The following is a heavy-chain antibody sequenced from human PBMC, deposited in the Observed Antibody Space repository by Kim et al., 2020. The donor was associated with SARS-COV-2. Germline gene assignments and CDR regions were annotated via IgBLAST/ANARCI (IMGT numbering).Heavy chain of an antibody. J-gene: IGHJ4*02. D-gene: IGHD3-16*01. CDR3: ARDIHDKGLASFDY. Sequence: AQKFQGRVTITADKSTSTAYMELSSLRSEDTAVYYCARDIHDKGLASFDYWGQGTLVTVSS. V-gene: IGHV1-69*04.